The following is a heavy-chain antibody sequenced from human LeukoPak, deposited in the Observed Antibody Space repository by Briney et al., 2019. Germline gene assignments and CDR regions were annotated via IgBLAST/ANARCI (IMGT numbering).Heavy chain of an antibody. Sequence: GGSLRLSCAASGFTFNSYAMNWVRQAPGKGLEWVSYISSASITIHYADSVKGRFTISRDNAKNSLYLQMNSLRAEDTAVYYCAKSREYFDVLSAFDSWGQGALVTVSS. D-gene: IGHD3-3*01. CDR2: ISSASITI. CDR3: AKSREYFDVLSAFDS. CDR1: GFTFNSYA. V-gene: IGHV3-48*04. J-gene: IGHJ4*02.